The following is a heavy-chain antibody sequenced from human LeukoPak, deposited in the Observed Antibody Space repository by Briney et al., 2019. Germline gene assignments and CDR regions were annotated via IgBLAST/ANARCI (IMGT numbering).Heavy chain of an antibody. CDR1: GFTFSDYG. J-gene: IGHJ4*02. CDR2: ISFDGSYK. D-gene: IGHD3-10*01. V-gene: IGHV3-30*18. CDR3: AKDVLVRGVINGFDY. Sequence: PGGSLRLSCAASGFTFSDYGMHWVRQAPGKGLEWVAVISFDGSYKHYADSVKGRFTISRDNSKNTLYMQMNSLRAEDTAVYYCAKDVLVRGVINGFDYWGQGTLVTVSS.